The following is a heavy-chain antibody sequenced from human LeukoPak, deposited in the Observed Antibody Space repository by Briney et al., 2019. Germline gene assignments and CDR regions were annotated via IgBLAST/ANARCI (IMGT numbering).Heavy chain of an antibody. D-gene: IGHD3-22*01. CDR2: IKHNGGEK. V-gene: IGHV3-7*01. CDR3: ARDRGWRTSGYYLYHFDY. CDR1: GIPFSCLA. Sequence: GGSPKLFCATPGIPFSCLANPLVRQAPGKGPGWVASIKHNGGEKYYVDSVKGRFTISRDNAKNSLYLEMSSLRVEDTAVYYCARDRGWRTSGYYLYHFDYWGQGTLVTFAS. J-gene: IGHJ4*02.